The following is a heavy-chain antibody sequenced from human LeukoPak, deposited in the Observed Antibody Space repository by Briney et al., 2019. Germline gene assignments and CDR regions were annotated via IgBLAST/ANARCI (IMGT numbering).Heavy chain of an antibody. CDR2: INHSGST. V-gene: IGHV4-34*01. J-gene: IGHJ1*01. CDR1: GGSFSGYS. CDR3: ARSRYSSGWYVYFLH. D-gene: IGHD6-19*01. Sequence: PSETLSLTCAVYGGSFSGYSWSWTRQPPGKGLEWIGEINHSGSTNYNPSLKSRVTISVDMSKNQFSPKLNSVTAADTAVYYCARSRYSSGWYVYFLHWGQGTLVTVSS.